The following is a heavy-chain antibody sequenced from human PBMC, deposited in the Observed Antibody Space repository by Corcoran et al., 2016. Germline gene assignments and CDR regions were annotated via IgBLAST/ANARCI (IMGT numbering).Heavy chain of an antibody. J-gene: IGHJ4*02. Sequence: QVLLVQSGAEVKKPGSSVKVPCKASGGTFSRYAISWERRATGQGRVWMGGILPIFGTANYAQKFQGRVTITADEYTSTAYMERSSLRSVDTAVYYCARGGGSSDDYFDYFGQGTVVTVSS. CDR2: ILPIFGTA. D-gene: IGHD1-26*01. CDR3: ARGGGSSDDYFDY. CDR1: GGTFSRYA. V-gene: IGHV1-69*01.